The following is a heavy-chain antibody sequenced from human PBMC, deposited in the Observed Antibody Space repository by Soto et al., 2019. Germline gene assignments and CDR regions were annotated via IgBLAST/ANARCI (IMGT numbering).Heavy chain of an antibody. V-gene: IGHV3-30*18. CDR3: AKDQASGQGSFDS. J-gene: IGHJ4*02. Sequence: GGSLRLSCAASGFTFNIYGMHWVRQAPDKGLEWVALISYDGSNQYYADSVKGRFTISRDNSKNTLFLQMNSLRADDTAVYYCAKDQASGQGSFDSWGQGTLVTAPQ. CDR1: GFTFNIYG. CDR2: ISYDGSNQ.